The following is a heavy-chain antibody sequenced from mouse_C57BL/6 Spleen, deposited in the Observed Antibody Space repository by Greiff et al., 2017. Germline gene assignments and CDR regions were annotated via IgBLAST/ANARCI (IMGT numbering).Heavy chain of an antibody. CDR1: GYTFTSYW. V-gene: IGHV1-55*01. CDR3: ASNYGSSFYFDY. Sequence: VQLQQPGAELVKPGASVKMSCKASGYTFTSYWITWVKQRPGQGLEWIGDIYPGSGSTNYNEKFKSKATLTVDTSSSTAYMQLSSLTSEDSAVYYCASNYGSSFYFDYWGQGTTLTVSS. D-gene: IGHD1-1*01. J-gene: IGHJ2*01. CDR2: IYPGSGST.